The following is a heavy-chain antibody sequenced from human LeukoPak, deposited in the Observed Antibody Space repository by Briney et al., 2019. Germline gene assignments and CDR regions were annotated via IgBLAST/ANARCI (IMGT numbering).Heavy chain of an antibody. Sequence: SSETLSLTCTVSGGSISTYYWSWIRQPPGRGLEWIGYIYSSGSTDYNPSLKSRVTISVDTSKNQFSLKLSSVTAADTAVYYCSRARSLWFGDADWGQGTLVTVSS. J-gene: IGHJ4*02. V-gene: IGHV4-59*01. CDR2: IYSSGST. CDR3: SRARSLWFGDAD. D-gene: IGHD3-10*01. CDR1: GGSISTYY.